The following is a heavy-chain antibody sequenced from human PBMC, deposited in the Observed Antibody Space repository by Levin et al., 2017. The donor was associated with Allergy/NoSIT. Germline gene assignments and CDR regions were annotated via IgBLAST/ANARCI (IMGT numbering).Heavy chain of an antibody. CDR2: ISSSSSYI. CDR1: GFTFSSYS. Sequence: SCAASGFTFSSYSMNWVRQAPGKGLEWVSSISSSSSYIYYADSVKGRFTISRDNAKNSLYLQMNSLRAEDTAVYYCASRDTYTWKSPGGFDPWGQGTLVTVSS. CDR3: ASRDTYTWKSPGGFDP. D-gene: IGHD1-20*01. J-gene: IGHJ5*02. V-gene: IGHV3-21*01.